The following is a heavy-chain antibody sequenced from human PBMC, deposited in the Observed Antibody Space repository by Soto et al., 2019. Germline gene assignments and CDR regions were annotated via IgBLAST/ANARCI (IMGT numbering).Heavy chain of an antibody. CDR2: INPNGGST. CDR1: GYIFIHYY. V-gene: IGHV1-46*03. CDR3: AGSLLQGDF. J-gene: IGHJ4*02. D-gene: IGHD2-21*01. Sequence: QVQLVQSGAEVQKPGASVKVSCKASGYIFIHYYIHWVRQAPGQGLEWMAIINPNGGSTNYAQKFQGRVTVTSDTSTSTVSLELNSLGAHDTAVYVCAGSLLQGDFWGQGTLVTVSS.